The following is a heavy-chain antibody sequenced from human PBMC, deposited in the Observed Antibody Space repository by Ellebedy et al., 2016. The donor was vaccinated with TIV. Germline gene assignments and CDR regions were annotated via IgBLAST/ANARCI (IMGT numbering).Heavy chain of an antibody. D-gene: IGHD4-17*01. J-gene: IGHJ4*02. CDR1: VYTFTSYY. CDR2: MNANDGDT. CDR3: ARAAAMTKVSSPSAY. V-gene: IGHV1-46*01. Sequence: AASVKVSCKASVYTFTSYYIHWMRQAPGQGLEWMGIMNANDGDTTYAQKFQGRVTMTRDTSTPTVYMELTSLRFEDTAVYYCARAAAMTKVSSPSAYWGQGTLVTVSS.